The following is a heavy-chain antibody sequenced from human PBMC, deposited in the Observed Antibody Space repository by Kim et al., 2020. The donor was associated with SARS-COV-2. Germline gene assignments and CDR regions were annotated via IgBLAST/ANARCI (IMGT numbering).Heavy chain of an antibody. D-gene: IGHD6-19*01. Sequence: YAQRFQGRVTMTTDISTSTAYMELRSLRSDDTAVYYCARASLAGRSPWDYWGQGTLVTVSS. CDR3: ARASLAGRSPWDY. J-gene: IGHJ4*02. V-gene: IGHV1-18*01.